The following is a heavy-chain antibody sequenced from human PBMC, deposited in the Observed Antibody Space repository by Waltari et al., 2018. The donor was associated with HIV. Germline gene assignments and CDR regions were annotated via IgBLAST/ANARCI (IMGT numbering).Heavy chain of an antibody. CDR2: INVGGGDT. J-gene: IGHJ4*02. CDR1: GHTLSGYG. D-gene: IGHD6-19*01. Sequence: QVHLVQSGAEVKKPGASVKVSCQGSGHTLSGYGVHWVRQAPGQGLEWMGWINVGGGDTKYSQKSRDRVTMTTDTSTSTAYMELRSLRSDDTAVYYCARSTVAGPFDYWGQGTLVTVSS. CDR3: ARSTVAGPFDY. V-gene: IGHV1-3*01.